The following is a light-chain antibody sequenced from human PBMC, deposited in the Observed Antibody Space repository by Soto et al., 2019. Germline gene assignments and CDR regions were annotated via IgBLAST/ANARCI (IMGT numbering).Light chain of an antibody. J-gene: IGLJ2*01. CDR3: SSYTSSTKVL. CDR2: EVS. Sequence: QSALTQPASVSGSPGQSITISCTGTSSDVGDYNYVSWYQQHPGKAPKLMIYEVSNRPSGISNRFSGSKSGNTASLTISGLRSADEADYYCSSYTSSTKVLFGGGTKLTVL. V-gene: IGLV2-14*01. CDR1: SSDVGDYNY.